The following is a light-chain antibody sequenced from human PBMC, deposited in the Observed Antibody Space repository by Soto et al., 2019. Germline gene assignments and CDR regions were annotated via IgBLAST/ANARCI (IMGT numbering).Light chain of an antibody. CDR3: SSYTSSTTYV. V-gene: IGLV2-14*01. CDR1: SSDVGGAKY. J-gene: IGLJ1*01. Sequence: QSALTQPASVSGSPGQSITISCTGSSSDVGGAKYVSWYQQYSGKAPKLMIYDVNNRPSGVSNRFSGSKSGNTASLTISGLQAEDEADYYCSSYTSSTTYVFGTGTKLTVL. CDR2: DVN.